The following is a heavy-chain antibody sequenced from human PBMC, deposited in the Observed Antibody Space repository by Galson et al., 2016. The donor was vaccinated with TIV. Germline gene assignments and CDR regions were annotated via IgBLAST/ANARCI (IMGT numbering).Heavy chain of an antibody. CDR3: ARATPSVFGIIMTLDS. CDR1: GDSVSSNSAA. Sequence: CAISGDSVSSNSAAWNWIRQSPSRGLEWLGRTYYRSKWYNDYAASVNSRITINPDTSKNQFSLQLNSVTPEGTAVYYCARATPSVFGIIMTLDSWGQGTLVTVSS. J-gene: IGHJ4*02. V-gene: IGHV6-1*01. CDR2: TYYRSKWYN. D-gene: IGHD3-16*01.